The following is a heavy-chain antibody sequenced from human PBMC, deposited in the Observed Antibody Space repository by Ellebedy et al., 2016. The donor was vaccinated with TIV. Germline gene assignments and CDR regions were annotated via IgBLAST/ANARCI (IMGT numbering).Heavy chain of an antibody. J-gene: IGHJ4*02. CDR2: ISGSDGST. CDR1: GFTFSNYA. CDR3: ARDAMIWIFDS. Sequence: GESLKISCAASGFTFSNYAMSWVRQAPGKGLEWVSAISGSDGSTYYADSVKGRFPISRDNSKNTLYLQMNSLRVDDTGVYYCARDAMIWIFDSWGQGTLVTVSS. D-gene: IGHD3-22*01. V-gene: IGHV3-23*01.